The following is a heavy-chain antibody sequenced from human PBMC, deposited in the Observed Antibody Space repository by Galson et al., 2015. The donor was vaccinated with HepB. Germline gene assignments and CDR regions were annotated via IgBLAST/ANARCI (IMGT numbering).Heavy chain of an antibody. Sequence: SLRLSCAASGFTFSSYSMNWVRQAPGKGLEWVSYISSSSSTIYYADSVKGRFTISRDNAKNSLYLQMNSLRAEDTAVYYCARDCLKGGTSCYRAFDIWGQGTMVTVSS. CDR3: ARDCLKGGTSCYRAFDI. CDR2: ISSSSSTI. V-gene: IGHV3-48*01. J-gene: IGHJ3*02. D-gene: IGHD2-2*02. CDR1: GFTFSSYS.